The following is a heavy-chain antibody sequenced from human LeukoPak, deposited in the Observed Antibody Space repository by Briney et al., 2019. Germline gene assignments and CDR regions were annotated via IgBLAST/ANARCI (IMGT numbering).Heavy chain of an antibody. CDR2: MNPNSGNT. CDR3: ARTYYGSGSYYGY. CDR1: GYTFTSYD. Sequence: ASVMVSCTASGYTFTSYDINWVRQATGQGLEWMGWMNPNSGNTGYAQKFQGRVTMTRNTSISTAYMELSSLRSEDTAVYYCARTYYGSGSYYGYWGQGILVTVSS. V-gene: IGHV1-8*01. J-gene: IGHJ4*02. D-gene: IGHD3-10*01.